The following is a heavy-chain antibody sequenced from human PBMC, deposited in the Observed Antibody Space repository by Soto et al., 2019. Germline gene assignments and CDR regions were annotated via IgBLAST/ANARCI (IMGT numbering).Heavy chain of an antibody. Sequence: QVQLVESGGGVVQPGRSLRLSCAASGFTFSSYGMHWVRQAPGKGLEWVAVISYDGSNKYYADSVKGRFTISRDNSKNTLYLQMNSLRAEDTAVYYCAKDGYIYGYSNDAFDIWGQGSMVTVSA. D-gene: IGHD5-18*01. V-gene: IGHV3-30*18. CDR2: ISYDGSNK. J-gene: IGHJ3*02. CDR3: AKDGYIYGYSNDAFDI. CDR1: GFTFSSYG.